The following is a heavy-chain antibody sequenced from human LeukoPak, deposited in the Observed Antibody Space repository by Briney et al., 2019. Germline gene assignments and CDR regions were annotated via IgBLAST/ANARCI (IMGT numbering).Heavy chain of an antibody. J-gene: IGHJ4*02. CDR3: ARRYRARGGNYFDY. Sequence: WASVKVSCKASGYTFTSYYMHWVRQAPGQGLEWMGIINPIGGSTTYAQKFQGRVTMTRDTSTSTVYMYLSSLRSDDTAVYYCARRYRARGGNYFDYWGQGTLVSVSS. CDR1: GYTFTSYY. V-gene: IGHV1-46*01. D-gene: IGHD1-14*01. CDR2: INPIGGST.